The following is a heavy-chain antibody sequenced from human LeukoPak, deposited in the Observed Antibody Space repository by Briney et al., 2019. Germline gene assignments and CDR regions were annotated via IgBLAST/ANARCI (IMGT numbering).Heavy chain of an antibody. CDR1: GGSISSYY. V-gene: IGHV4-4*07. D-gene: IGHD4-17*01. CDR2: IYTSGST. CDR3: ARGFFYGDYP. Sequence: SETLSLTCTVSGGSISSYYWSWIRQPAGRGLEWIGHIYTSGSTSYNPSLKSRVTMSVDTSKNQFSLKLSSVTAADTAVYYCARGFFYGDYPWGQGILVTVSS. J-gene: IGHJ5*02.